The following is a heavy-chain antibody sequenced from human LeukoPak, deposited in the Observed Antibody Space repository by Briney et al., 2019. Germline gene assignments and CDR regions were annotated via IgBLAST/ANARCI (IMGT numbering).Heavy chain of an antibody. CDR2: ISAYNGNT. J-gene: IGHJ4*02. V-gene: IGHV1-18*01. CDR1: GYTFTSYG. Sequence: GASVKVSCKASGYTFTSYGISWVRQAPGQGLEWMGWISAYNGNTNYAQKLQGRVTMTTDTSTSTAYMELRSLRSDDTAVYYCARDPLPRSMGIAAAGYFDYWGQGTLVTVSS. CDR3: ARDPLPRSMGIAAAGYFDY. D-gene: IGHD6-13*01.